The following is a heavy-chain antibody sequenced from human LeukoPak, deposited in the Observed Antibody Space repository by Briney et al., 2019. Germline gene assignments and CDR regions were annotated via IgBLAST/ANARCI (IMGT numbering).Heavy chain of an antibody. D-gene: IGHD3-3*01. J-gene: IGHJ6*03. CDR1: GGSISSYY. CDR3: ARVKGVRFLEWLLKGGYYYMDV. V-gene: IGHV4-59*01. Sequence: SETLSLTCTVSGGSISSYYWSWIRQPPGKGLEWIGYIYYSGSTNYNPSLKSRVTISVDTSKNQFSLKLSSVTAADTAVYYCARVKGVRFLEWLLKGGYYYMDVCGKGTTVTVSS. CDR2: IYYSGST.